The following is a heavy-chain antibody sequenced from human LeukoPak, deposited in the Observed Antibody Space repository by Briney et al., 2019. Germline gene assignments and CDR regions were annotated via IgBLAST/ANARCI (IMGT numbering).Heavy chain of an antibody. CDR1: GGSISSSNW. J-gene: IGHJ4*02. Sequence: SETLSLTCAVSGGSISSSNWWSWVRQPPGKGLEWIGEIYHSGSTNYNPSLKSRVTISVDKSKNQFSLKLSSVTAADTAVYYCARDGDDYVWGSYRSSPPYYFDYWGQGTLVTVSS. D-gene: IGHD3-16*02. CDR2: IYHSGST. V-gene: IGHV4-4*02. CDR3: ARDGDDYVWGSYRSSPPYYFDY.